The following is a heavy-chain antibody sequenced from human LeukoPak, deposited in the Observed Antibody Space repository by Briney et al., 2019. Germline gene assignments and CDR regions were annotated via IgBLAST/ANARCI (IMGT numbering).Heavy chain of an antibody. CDR3: AREGGFRAFDI. D-gene: IGHD2/OR15-2a*01. J-gene: IGHJ3*02. CDR2: IYTSGTN. CDR1: GGSISSYY. V-gene: IGHV4-4*07. Sequence: SETLSLTCTVSGGSISSYYWSWIRQPAGKGLEWVGRIYTSGTNNYNPSLKSRVTMSVDTSKNQFSLKLSSVTAADTAVYYCAREGGFRAFDIWGQGTMVTVSS.